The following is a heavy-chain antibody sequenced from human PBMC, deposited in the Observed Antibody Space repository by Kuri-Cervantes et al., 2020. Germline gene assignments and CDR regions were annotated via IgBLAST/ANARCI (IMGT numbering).Heavy chain of an antibody. CDR2: ISAYNGNT. CDR1: GYTFTSYG. Sequence: ASVKVSCKASGYTFTSYGISWVRQALGQGLEWMGWISAYNGNTNYAQKLQGRVTMTTDTSTSTAYMELRSLRSDDTAVYYCARDDVWERGMVRGVINNWFDPWGQGTLVTVSS. CDR3: ARDDVWERGMVRGVINNWFDP. V-gene: IGHV1-18*01. J-gene: IGHJ5*02. D-gene: IGHD3-10*01.